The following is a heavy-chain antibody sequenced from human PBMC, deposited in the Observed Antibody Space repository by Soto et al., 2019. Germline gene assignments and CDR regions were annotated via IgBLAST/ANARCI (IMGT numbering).Heavy chain of an antibody. CDR3: AREEGYGGNYDY. CDR1: GGSISSGGYY. J-gene: IGHJ4*02. CDR2: IYYSGST. D-gene: IGHD4-17*01. V-gene: IGHV4-31*03. Sequence: SETLSLTCTVSGGSISSGGYYWSWIRQHPGKGLEWIGYIYYSGSTYYNPSLKSRVTISVDTSKNQFSLKLSSVTAADTAVYYCAREEGYGGNYDYWGQGTLVTVSS.